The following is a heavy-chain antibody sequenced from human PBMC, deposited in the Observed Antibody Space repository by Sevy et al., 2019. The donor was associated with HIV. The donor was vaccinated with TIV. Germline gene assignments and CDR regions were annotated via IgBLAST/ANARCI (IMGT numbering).Heavy chain of an antibody. CDR3: AGAYCSGGRCYSLAY. D-gene: IGHD2-15*01. V-gene: IGHV1-18*01. CDR2: ISAFNSDT. J-gene: IGHJ4*02. CDR1: GYTFTSYR. Sequence: ASVKVSCKASGYTFTSYRIMWVRQGPGQGLEGMGWISAFNSDTNYEQKLQGRVTMTTDTSTSTVYMELMSRRSDDTTVYYCAGAYCSGGRCYSLAYWGQGTLVTVSS.